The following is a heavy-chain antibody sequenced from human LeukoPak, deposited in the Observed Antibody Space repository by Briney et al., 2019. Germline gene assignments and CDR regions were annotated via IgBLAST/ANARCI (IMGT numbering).Heavy chain of an antibody. CDR3: ARSKEGYYDYVWGSYRSLYYFDY. J-gene: IGHJ4*02. V-gene: IGHV4-61*05. D-gene: IGHD3-16*02. Sequence: KPSETLSLTCTVSGGSISNSNYYWAWIRQPPGKGLEWIGYIYYSGSTNYNPSLKSRVTISVDTSKNQFSLKLSSVTAADTAVYYCARSKEGYYDYVWGSYRSLYYFDYWGQGTLVTVSS. CDR1: GGSISNSNYY. CDR2: IYYSGST.